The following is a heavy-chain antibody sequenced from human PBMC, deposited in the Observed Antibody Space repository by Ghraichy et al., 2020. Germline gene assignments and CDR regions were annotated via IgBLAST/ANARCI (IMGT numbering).Heavy chain of an antibody. Sequence: SETLSLTCTVSGGSIRSHFWSWIRQPPGKGLEWIGYIYNSGNTNYNPSLKSRVTISIDTSKNQFSLKLSSVTAADTAVYYCARGKIAPGGTVHDYWGQGTLVTVSS. CDR3: ARGKIAPGGTVHDY. CDR1: GGSIRSHF. CDR2: IYNSGNT. D-gene: IGHD4-17*01. J-gene: IGHJ4*02. V-gene: IGHV4-59*08.